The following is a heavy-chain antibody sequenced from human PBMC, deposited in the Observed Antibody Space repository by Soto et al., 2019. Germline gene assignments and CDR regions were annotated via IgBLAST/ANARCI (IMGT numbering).Heavy chain of an antibody. CDR1: GGTFSDYA. V-gene: IGHV1-69*01. D-gene: IGHD6-13*01. CDR2: IIPLTETP. J-gene: IGHJ4*02. Sequence: QVQVVQSGAEVKKPGSSVKVSCKASGGTFSDYAISWVRQAPGQGLEWMGGIIPLTETPVYAQTVQGRLTVSADEVTSVAYMELSPLRSDDTAVYYCAIGTRGSWSCDFWGQGTVVTVSS. CDR3: AIGTRGSWSCDF.